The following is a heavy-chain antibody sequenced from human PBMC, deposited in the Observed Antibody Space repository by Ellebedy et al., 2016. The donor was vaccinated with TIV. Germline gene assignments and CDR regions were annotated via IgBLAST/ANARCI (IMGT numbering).Heavy chain of an antibody. CDR2: TKEDGSER. V-gene: IGHV3-7*01. CDR3: ARDRGYDTFDY. D-gene: IGHD5-12*01. J-gene: IGHJ4*02. CDR1: GFPISNFW. Sequence: GESLKISCAASGFPISNFWMAWVRQAPGKGLQWVGNTKEDGSERYYVDSVRGRFTISRDNTKHSLYLEMNSLRVEDTAVYYWARDRGYDTFDYWGQGILVTVSS.